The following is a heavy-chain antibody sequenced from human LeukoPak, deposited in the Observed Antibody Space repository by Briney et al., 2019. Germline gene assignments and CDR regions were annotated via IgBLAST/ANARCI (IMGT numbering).Heavy chain of an antibody. CDR1: GYTFTGYY. V-gene: IGHV1-2*02. D-gene: IGHD2-2*01. CDR2: INPNSGGT. CDR3: AREGYCSSTSCYLDY. Sequence: ASVKVSCKASGYTFTGYYMHWVRQAPGQGLEWMGWINPNSGGTNYAQKFQGRVTMTRDTSISTAYMELSRLRSDDTAVYYSAREGYCSSTSCYLDYWGQGTLVTVSS. J-gene: IGHJ4*02.